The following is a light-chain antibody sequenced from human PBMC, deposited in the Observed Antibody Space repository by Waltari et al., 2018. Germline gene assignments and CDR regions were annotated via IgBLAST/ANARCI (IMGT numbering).Light chain of an antibody. J-gene: IGKJ4*01. V-gene: IGKV1-39*01. Sequence: DIQMTQSPSSLSASVGDRVTITCRASQSISSYLNWYQQKPAKAPKLLIYAASSLQSGVPSRFSGSGSGTDFTLTISSLRPEDFATYYCQQSYSTPPTFGGGTKVEIK. CDR1: QSISSY. CDR3: QQSYSTPPT. CDR2: AAS.